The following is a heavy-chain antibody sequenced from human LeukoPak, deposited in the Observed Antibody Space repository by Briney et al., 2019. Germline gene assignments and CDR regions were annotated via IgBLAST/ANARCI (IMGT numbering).Heavy chain of an antibody. Sequence: PGCSRRLSWAASGVACGDYWMHWVRQAPGKGLVWVSRINTDGSSTNYADSVKGRFTISRDNSKNTLYLQMNSLRAEDTAVYYCARGTRYDSSGYYSQDLDYWGQGTLVTVSS. CDR3: ARGTRYDSSGYYSQDLDY. CDR1: GVACGDYW. J-gene: IGHJ4*02. V-gene: IGHV3-74*01. D-gene: IGHD3-22*01. CDR2: INTDGSST.